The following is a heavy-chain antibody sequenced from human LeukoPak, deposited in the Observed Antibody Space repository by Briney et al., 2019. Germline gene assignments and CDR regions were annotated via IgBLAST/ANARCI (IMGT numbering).Heavy chain of an antibody. CDR2: INPSGGST. D-gene: IGHD3-22*01. V-gene: IGHV1-46*01. CDR3: AREFGGDSSGYPEHLDY. CDR1: GYTFTSYY. Sequence: APVKVSCKASGYTFTSYYMHWVRQAPGQGLEWMGIINPSGGSTSYAQKFQGRVTMTRDTSTSTVYMELSSLRSEDTAVYYCAREFGGDSSGYPEHLDYWGQGTLVTVSS. J-gene: IGHJ4*02.